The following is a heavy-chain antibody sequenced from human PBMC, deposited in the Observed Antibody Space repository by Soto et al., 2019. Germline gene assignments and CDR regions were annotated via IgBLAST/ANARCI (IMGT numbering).Heavy chain of an antibody. CDR2: IKQDGSEK. J-gene: IGHJ4*02. D-gene: IGHD7-27*01. CDR1: GFALSNYW. CDR3: ATETSTWGC. Sequence: EVQLVESGGGLVQPGESLRLSCVASGFALSNYWINWVRQAPGKGLEWVANIKQDGSEKNYVDSVKGRFTISRDNARNSLYLQMNSLRAEDTAAYYCATETSTWGCWGQETLVTVSS. V-gene: IGHV3-7*05.